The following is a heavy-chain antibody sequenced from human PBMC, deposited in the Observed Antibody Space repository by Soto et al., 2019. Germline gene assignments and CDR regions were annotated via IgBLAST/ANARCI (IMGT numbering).Heavy chain of an antibody. J-gene: IGHJ6*02. CDR1: GYTFTSYD. CDR2: MNPNSGNT. Sequence: GASVKVSCKASGYTFTSYDINWVRQATGQGLEWMGWMNPNSGNTGYAQKFQGRVTMTRNTSISTAYMELSSLRSEDTAVYYCAAMATGSYYYYGVDVWGQGTTVTVSS. CDR3: AAMATGSYYYYGVDV. V-gene: IGHV1-8*01. D-gene: IGHD5-18*01.